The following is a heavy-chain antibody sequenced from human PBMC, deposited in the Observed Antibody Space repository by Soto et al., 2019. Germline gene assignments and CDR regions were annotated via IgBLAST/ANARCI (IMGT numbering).Heavy chain of an antibody. CDR1: GGSISSSSYY. CDR3: ARQMLEPTYYYYYYMDV. V-gene: IGHV4-39*01. Sequence: SETLSLTCTVSGGSISSSSYYWGWIRQPPGKGLEWIGSIYYSGSTYYNPSLKSRVTISVDTSKNQFSLKLSSVTAADTAVYYCARQMLEPTYYYYYYMDVWGKGTTVTVSS. D-gene: IGHD1-1*01. J-gene: IGHJ6*03. CDR2: IYYSGST.